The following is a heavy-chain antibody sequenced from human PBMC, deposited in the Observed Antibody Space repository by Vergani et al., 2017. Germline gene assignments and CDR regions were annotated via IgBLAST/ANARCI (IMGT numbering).Heavy chain of an antibody. J-gene: IGHJ5*02. Sequence: QVQLQQWGAGLLKPSETLSLTCAVYGGSFSGYYWSWIRQPPGKGLEWIGEINHSGRTNYNPSLKSRVTISVDTSKNQFALKLSSVTAADTAVYYCARGGGANWFDPWGQGTLVTVSS. CDR3: ARGGGANWFDP. D-gene: IGHD1-26*01. CDR2: INHSGRT. CDR1: GGSFSGYY. V-gene: IGHV4-34*01.